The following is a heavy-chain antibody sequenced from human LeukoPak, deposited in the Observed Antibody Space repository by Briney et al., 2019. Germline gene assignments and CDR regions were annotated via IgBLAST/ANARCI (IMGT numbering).Heavy chain of an antibody. J-gene: IGHJ4*02. Sequence: SVKVSCKASGGTFSSYAISWVRQAPGQGLEWMGGIIPIFGTANYAQKFQGRVTITTDESTSTAYMELSSLRSEDTAVYYCARGRYADFWSGYSDYWGQRTLVTVSS. D-gene: IGHD3-3*01. CDR3: ARGRYADFWSGYSDY. CDR1: GGTFSSYA. CDR2: IIPIFGTA. V-gene: IGHV1-69*05.